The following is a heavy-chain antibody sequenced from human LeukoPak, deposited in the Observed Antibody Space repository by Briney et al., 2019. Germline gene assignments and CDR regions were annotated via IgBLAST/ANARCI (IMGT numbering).Heavy chain of an antibody. CDR1: GFTFSSHG. D-gene: IGHD3-16*01. CDR3: AKSGFRSSPGEP. J-gene: IGHJ5*02. CDR2: LWYDGRTK. Sequence: SGGSLRLSCAASGFTFSSHGMHWVRQAPGKGLGWVAVLWYDGRTKYYAESVKGRFTISRDNSKNTLYLQMNSLRAEDTAVYYCAKSGFRSSPGEPWGQGTLVTVSS. V-gene: IGHV3-33*06.